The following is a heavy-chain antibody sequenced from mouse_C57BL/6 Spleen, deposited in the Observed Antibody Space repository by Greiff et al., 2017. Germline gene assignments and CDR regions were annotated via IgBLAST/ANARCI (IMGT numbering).Heavy chain of an antibody. CDR2: IYPRDGST. CDR3: ARSSYYSNYVGYFDY. Sequence: QVQLQQSGPELVKPGASVKLSCKASGYTFTSYDKNWVKQRPGQGLEWIGWIYPRDGSTKYNEKFKGKATLTVDTSSSTAYMELHSLTSEDSAVYFCARSSYYSNYVGYFDYWGQGTTRTVSS. J-gene: IGHJ2*01. D-gene: IGHD2-5*01. CDR1: GYTFTSYD. V-gene: IGHV1-85*01.